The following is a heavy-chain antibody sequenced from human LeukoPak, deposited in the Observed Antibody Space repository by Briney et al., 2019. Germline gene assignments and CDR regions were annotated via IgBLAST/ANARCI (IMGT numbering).Heavy chain of an antibody. V-gene: IGHV3-23*01. D-gene: IGHD5-18*01. J-gene: IGHJ4*02. Sequence: GESLRLSCAASGFTFSSYAMSWVRQAPGKGLEWVSAVTGSGGSTYYADSVRGRVTISRDNSKNPLFLQLDSLRAEDTAVYYCAKEDPAIILGIDYWGQGALVIVFS. CDR2: VTGSGGST. CDR1: GFTFSSYA. CDR3: AKEDPAIILGIDY.